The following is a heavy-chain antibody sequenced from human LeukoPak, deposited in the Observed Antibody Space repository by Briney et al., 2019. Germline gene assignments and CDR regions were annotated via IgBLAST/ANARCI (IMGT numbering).Heavy chain of an antibody. CDR2: ISGSGGSP. CDR3: AKAQHSSIWGYLDY. D-gene: IGHD6-13*01. CDR1: GFTFGSYA. Sequence: GGSLRLSCAASGFTFGSYAMSWVRQAPGKGLEWVSTISGSGGSPYYADSVKGRFTISRDNSKNTLYLQMNSLRAEDTAVFYCAKAQHSSIWGYLDYWGQGTLVTVSS. V-gene: IGHV3-23*01. J-gene: IGHJ4*02.